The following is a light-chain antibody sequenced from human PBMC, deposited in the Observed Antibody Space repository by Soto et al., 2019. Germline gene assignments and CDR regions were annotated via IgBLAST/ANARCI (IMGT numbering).Light chain of an antibody. V-gene: IGKV3-15*01. CDR1: QSLSGT. CDR3: QQYGGSSGNT. Sequence: EIVMTQSPAALSVSPGGRATLSCRASQSLSGTLAWYQQKPGQAPRLLIFGAYTRASGIPGRFSGSGSGTDFTLTISRLEPEDFAVYYCQQYGGSSGNTFGQGTRLEIK. CDR2: GAY. J-gene: IGKJ5*01.